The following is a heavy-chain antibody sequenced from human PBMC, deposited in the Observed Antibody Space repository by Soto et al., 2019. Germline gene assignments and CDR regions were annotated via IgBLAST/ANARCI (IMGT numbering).Heavy chain of an antibody. Sequence: QVQLVQSGADVKTPGASVRVSCKASGYTFTGYYVHWVREAPGQGLEWMGWINPETGGTSYAQKFQGRVTLSRGTSINTAYRELSRLIGDDAAVSFWARERYQVISDGMDVWGQGTTVTVAS. D-gene: IGHD2-2*01. CDR1: GYTFTGYY. V-gene: IGHV1-2*02. J-gene: IGHJ6*02. CDR3: ARERYQVISDGMDV. CDR2: INPETGGT.